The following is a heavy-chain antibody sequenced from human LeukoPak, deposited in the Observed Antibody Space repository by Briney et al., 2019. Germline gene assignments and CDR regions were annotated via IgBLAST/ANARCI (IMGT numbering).Heavy chain of an antibody. Sequence: GGSLRLSCAASGFTLSNYAMTWVRQAPGKGLEWVSALSSGGGSTYEDSVKGRFTISRDNSKNTLYLQMNSLRAEDTAVYYCAKSYDFWSGYVEYWGQGTLVTVSS. D-gene: IGHD3-3*01. CDR3: AKSYDFWSGYVEY. J-gene: IGHJ4*02. CDR1: GFTLSNYA. CDR2: LSSGGGST. V-gene: IGHV3-23*01.